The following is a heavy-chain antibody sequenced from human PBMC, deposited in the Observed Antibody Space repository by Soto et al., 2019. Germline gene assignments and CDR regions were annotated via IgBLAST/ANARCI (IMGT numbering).Heavy chain of an antibody. J-gene: IGHJ4*02. CDR2: IYYSGTT. CDR3: ARSEIQGPIDY. V-gene: IGHV4-28*01. CDR1: GYSISSSNW. Sequence: SETLSLTCAVSGYSISSSNWWGWIRQPPGKGLEWIGYIYYSGTTYYNPSLKSRVTMSVDTSKNQFSLKLTSVTAVDTAVYYCARSEIQGPIDYWGQGTLVTVSS.